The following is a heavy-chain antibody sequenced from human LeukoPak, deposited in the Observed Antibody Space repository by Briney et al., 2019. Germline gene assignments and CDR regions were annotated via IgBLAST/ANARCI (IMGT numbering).Heavy chain of an antibody. V-gene: IGHV3-15*07. CDR1: GFTFSNAW. D-gene: IGHD3-3*01. J-gene: IGHJ4*02. Sequence: GGSLRLSCAASGFTFSNAWMNWVRQAPGKGLEWVGRIKSKTDGGTTDYAAPVKGRFTISRDDSKNTLYLQMSSLKTEDTAVYYCTTDREITIFGVVIDDLDYWGQGTLVTVSS. CDR2: IKSKTDGGTT. CDR3: TTDREITIFGVVIDDLDY.